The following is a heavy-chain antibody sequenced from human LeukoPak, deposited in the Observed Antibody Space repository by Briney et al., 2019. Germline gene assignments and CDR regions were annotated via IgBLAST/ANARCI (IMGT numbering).Heavy chain of an antibody. V-gene: IGHV4-39*07. Sequence: SETLSLTCTVSGVSISSSNYYWGWIRQPPEKGLEWIGTIYYSGSTYYNPSLKSRVTISVDTSRNQFSLKLSSVTAADTAVYYCARRGSQVYCSGGSCYPLSGSQKKGFDYWGQGTLVTVSS. CDR2: IYYSGST. J-gene: IGHJ4*02. CDR3: ARRGSQVYCSGGSCYPLSGSQKKGFDY. CDR1: GVSISSSNYY. D-gene: IGHD2-15*01.